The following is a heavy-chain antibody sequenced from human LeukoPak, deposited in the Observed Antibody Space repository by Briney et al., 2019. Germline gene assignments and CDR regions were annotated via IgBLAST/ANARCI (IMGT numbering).Heavy chain of an antibody. CDR2: IYYSGST. V-gene: IGHV4-59*01. CDR3: ARDAAGTWDNWFDP. Sequence: SETLSLTCTVSGGSISSYYWSWIRRPPGKGLEWIGYIYYSGSTNYNPSLKSRVTISVDTSKNQFSLKLSSVTAADTAVYYCARDAAGTWDNWFDPWGQGTLVTVSS. D-gene: IGHD6-13*01. J-gene: IGHJ5*02. CDR1: GGSISSYY.